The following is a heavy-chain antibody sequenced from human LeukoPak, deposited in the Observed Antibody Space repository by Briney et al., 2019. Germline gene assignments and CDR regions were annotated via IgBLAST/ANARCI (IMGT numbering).Heavy chain of an antibody. V-gene: IGHV4-59*01. Sequence: SETLSLTCSVSGGSIGTNYWSWIRQVPGKGLEWIGYSSYSGSSNYNPSLKSRVTIPVDTSKTQFSLYLKSLTAADTAVYYCARSDTHHIHSSSWHFDYWGQGTLVTVSS. D-gene: IGHD6-13*01. CDR3: ARSDTHHIHSSSWHFDY. CDR2: SSYSGSS. CDR1: GGSIGTNY. J-gene: IGHJ4*02.